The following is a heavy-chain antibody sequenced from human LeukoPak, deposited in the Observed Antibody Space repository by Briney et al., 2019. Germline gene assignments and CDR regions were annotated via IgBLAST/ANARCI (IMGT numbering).Heavy chain of an antibody. J-gene: IGHJ4*02. CDR1: GYSFTGYW. CDR3: ARQTAMGRSGDY. D-gene: IGHD7-27*01. CDR2: IGPSDSDI. V-gene: IGHV5-51*01. Sequence: GGSLKISCKASGYSFTGYWIGWVRQMPGKGRGWMGIIGPSDSDIRYTPSCPGQVTLSADKSLSTASLQWNSLKASDTAIYYCARQTAMGRSGDYWGQGTLVTVSS.